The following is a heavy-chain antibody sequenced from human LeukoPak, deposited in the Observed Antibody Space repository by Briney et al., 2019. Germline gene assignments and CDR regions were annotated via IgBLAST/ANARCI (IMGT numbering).Heavy chain of an antibody. Sequence: SETLSLTCTVSNDSISSYCCSWIRQPPGKGLEWIGYIYYSGSTNYNPSLKSRVTISVDTSKNQFSLKLSSVTAADTAVYYCARTIAAAGRIQWGQGTLVTVSS. J-gene: IGHJ4*02. D-gene: IGHD6-13*01. V-gene: IGHV4-59*12. CDR1: NDSISSYC. CDR2: IYYSGST. CDR3: ARTIAAAGRIQ.